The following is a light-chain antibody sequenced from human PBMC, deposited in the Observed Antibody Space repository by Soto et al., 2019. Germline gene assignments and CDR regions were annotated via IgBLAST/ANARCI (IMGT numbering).Light chain of an antibody. CDR2: GAS. Sequence: EIGLTQSPATLSVSAGGTVTLSCRASQSIRTNVAWYQQIPGQAPRLLVYGASTRATGVPARFSGSGSGIEFTLTISSLQSEDSAFYYCQQYFNWPLTWTFGPGTKVDIK. J-gene: IGKJ3*01. CDR1: QSIRTN. CDR3: QQYFNWPLTWT. V-gene: IGKV3-15*01.